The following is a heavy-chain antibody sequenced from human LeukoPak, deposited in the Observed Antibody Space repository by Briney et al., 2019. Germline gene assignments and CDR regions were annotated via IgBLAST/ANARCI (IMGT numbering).Heavy chain of an antibody. Sequence: QPGGSLRLSCTASGFTFGDYAMSWFRQAPGKGLEWVGFIRSKAYGGTTKNAASVKGRFTISRDDSRSIAYLQMNSLKTEDTAVYYCTRRYNYDSSGYYYVRDAFDIWGQGTMVTVSS. D-gene: IGHD3-22*01. CDR3: TRRYNYDSSGYYYVRDAFDI. CDR2: IRSKAYGGTT. CDR1: GFTFGDYA. V-gene: IGHV3-49*03. J-gene: IGHJ3*02.